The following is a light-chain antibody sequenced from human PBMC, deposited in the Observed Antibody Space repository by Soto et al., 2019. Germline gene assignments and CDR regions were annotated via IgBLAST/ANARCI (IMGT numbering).Light chain of an antibody. CDR3: QQFQSSLRT. J-gene: IGKJ1*01. V-gene: IGKV3-20*01. CDR1: ESLSQHS. Sequence: EIVLTQSPGTLSLSPGERATLSCSASESLSQHSIAWYQQKPGQAPRLLIYGVSGRATGIPDRFSGSGSGTDFTLTISGLEPEDFAVYFCQQFQSSLRTFGQGTNVDNK. CDR2: GVS.